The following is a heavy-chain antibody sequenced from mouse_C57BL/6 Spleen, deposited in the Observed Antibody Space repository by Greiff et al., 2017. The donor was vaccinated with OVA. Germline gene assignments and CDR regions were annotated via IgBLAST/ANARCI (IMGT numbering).Heavy chain of an antibody. V-gene: IGHV5-16*01. D-gene: IGHD1-1*01. J-gene: IGHJ1*03. Sequence: EVQLVESEGGLVQPGSSMKLSCTASGFTFSDYYMAWVRQVPEKGLEWVANINYDGSSTYYLDSLTSRFIISRDNAKNILYLQMSSLEAEDTATYNCAREGGSYYYGDFDVWGTGTTVTVSS. CDR2: INYDGSST. CDR1: GFTFSDYY. CDR3: AREGGSYYYGDFDV.